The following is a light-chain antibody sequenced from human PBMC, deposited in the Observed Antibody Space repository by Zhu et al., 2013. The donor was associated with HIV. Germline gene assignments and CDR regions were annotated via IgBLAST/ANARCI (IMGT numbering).Light chain of an antibody. CDR2: YDD. CDR3: ATWDDSLNAYV. J-gene: IGLJ1*01. V-gene: IGLV1-36*01. CDR1: SSNIGNNP. Sequence: QSVLTQPPSVSEAPRQRVTISCSGSSSNIGNNPVNWYQQLPGKAPKLLIYYDDLLPSGVSDRFSGSKSGTSASLAISGLQSEDEADYYCATWDDSLNAYVFGPGTKVTVL.